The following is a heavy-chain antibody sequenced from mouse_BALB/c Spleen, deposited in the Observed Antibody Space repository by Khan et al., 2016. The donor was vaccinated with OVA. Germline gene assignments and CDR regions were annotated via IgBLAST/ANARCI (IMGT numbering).Heavy chain of an antibody. Sequence: LQQPGSELVRPGASVKLSCKASGYTFTSYWMHWVKQRHGQGLEWIGNIYPGSGSTNYDEKFKSKGTLTVDTSSSTAYMHLSSLTSEDSAVYYCTRDGDYWGQGTSVTVFS. CDR3: TRDGDY. D-gene: IGHD2-3*01. V-gene: IGHV1S22*01. CDR1: GYTFTSYW. CDR2: IYPGSGST. J-gene: IGHJ4*01.